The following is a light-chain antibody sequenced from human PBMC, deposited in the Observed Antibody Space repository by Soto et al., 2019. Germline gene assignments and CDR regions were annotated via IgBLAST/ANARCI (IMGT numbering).Light chain of an antibody. J-gene: IGLJ3*02. V-gene: IGLV2-14*01. CDR1: SSDVGAYSY. CDR2: EVT. Sequence: QLVLTQPASVSGSPGQSIAISCTGTSSDVGAYSYVSWYQQHPGNAPKLMIYEVTNRPSGVSNRFSGSKSGNTASLTISGLQAEDEADYYCSSFTTSNTWVFGGGTKLTVL. CDR3: SSFTTSNTWV.